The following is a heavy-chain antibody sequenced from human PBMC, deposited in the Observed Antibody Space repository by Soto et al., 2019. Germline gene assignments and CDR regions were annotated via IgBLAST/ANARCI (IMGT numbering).Heavy chain of an antibody. CDR3: ARDRKWDGMDV. J-gene: IGHJ6*02. Sequence: QVQLQESGPGLVKPSQTLSLTCSVSGGSFSSDSFIWSWVRQFPGKGLEWIGDINYSGTTYYNPSLRSRITISVDTSKNQFSLNLSSVTAADTAVYYCARDRKWDGMDVWGQGTTVTVSS. CDR2: INYSGTT. V-gene: IGHV4-31*03. D-gene: IGHD1-26*01. CDR1: GGSFSSDSFI.